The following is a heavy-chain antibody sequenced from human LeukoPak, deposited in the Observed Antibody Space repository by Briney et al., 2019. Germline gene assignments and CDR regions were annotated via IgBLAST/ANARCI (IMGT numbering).Heavy chain of an antibody. Sequence: GGSLTLSCAASGFTFSSSSMNWVRQAPGKGLEWVSSISSTSNYMYYVDSVKGRFTISRDNARNSLYLQINSLRAADTAVYYCARGPGSGWYNYWGHGTLVTVSS. D-gene: IGHD6-19*01. CDR2: ISSTSNYM. CDR1: GFTFSSSS. V-gene: IGHV3-21*01. J-gene: IGHJ4*01. CDR3: ARGPGSGWYNY.